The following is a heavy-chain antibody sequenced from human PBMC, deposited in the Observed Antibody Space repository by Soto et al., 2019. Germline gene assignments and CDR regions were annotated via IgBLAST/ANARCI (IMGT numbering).Heavy chain of an antibody. CDR1: GFTSSGYA. Sequence: PGGSLRLSCAASGFTSSGYAMSWVRRATGKGLQWGSAKSDSGGSTYYADSVKGRFASTSGCSTNTLYLQMNSLRAEDPAVKYRAKNAQDYGNNIYYFDHWGQETLVPVSS. D-gene: IGHD4-4*01. V-gene: IGHV3-23*01. J-gene: IGHJ4*02. CDR3: AKNAQDYGNNIYYFDH. CDR2: KSDSGGST.